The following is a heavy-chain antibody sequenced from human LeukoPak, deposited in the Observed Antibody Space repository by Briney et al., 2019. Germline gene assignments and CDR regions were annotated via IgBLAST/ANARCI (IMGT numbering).Heavy chain of an antibody. Sequence: ASVKVSCKASGYTFTSYDINWVRQATGQGLEWMGWMNPNSGNTGYAQKFQGRVTMTRNTSISTAYMELSSLRSEDTAVYYCARAYLPHYYGSGSYNPGVYWGQGTLVTVSS. J-gene: IGHJ4*02. CDR2: MNPNSGNT. CDR1: GYTFTSYD. CDR3: ARAYLPHYYGSGSYNPGVY. D-gene: IGHD3-10*01. V-gene: IGHV1-8*01.